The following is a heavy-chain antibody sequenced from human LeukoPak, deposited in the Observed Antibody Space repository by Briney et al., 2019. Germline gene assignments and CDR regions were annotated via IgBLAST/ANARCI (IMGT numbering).Heavy chain of an antibody. V-gene: IGHV3-48*03. D-gene: IGHD3-10*01. CDR1: GFSLRSSE. Sequence: GGSLRLSCAASGFSLRSSEMNWVRQAPGKGLEWISYISASGNPMFYADSVKGRFTISRDNAKNSLYLRMNSLRAEDTAIYYCAKDGGSGILYWGQGTLVTVSS. CDR2: ISASGNPM. CDR3: AKDGGSGILY. J-gene: IGHJ4*02.